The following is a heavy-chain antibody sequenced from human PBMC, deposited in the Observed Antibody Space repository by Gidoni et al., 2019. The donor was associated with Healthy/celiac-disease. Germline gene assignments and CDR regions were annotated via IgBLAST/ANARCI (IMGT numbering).Heavy chain of an antibody. CDR1: GFTFSNAG. J-gene: IGHJ3*02. CDR2: IKSKTDGGTT. D-gene: IGHD3-10*01. Sequence: EVQLVESGGGLVKPGGSLRLSCAASGFTFSNAGISWVRQDPGKWLGWVGRIKSKTDGGTTEYAAPVKGRCTISRDDSKNTLYRQMNSLKTEDTAVYYCTIYGSGRYEDDFDIWGQGTMVTVSS. CDR3: TIYGSGRYEDDFDI. V-gene: IGHV3-15*01.